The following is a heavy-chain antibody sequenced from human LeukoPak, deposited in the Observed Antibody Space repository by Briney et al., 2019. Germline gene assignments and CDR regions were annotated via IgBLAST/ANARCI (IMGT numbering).Heavy chain of an antibody. CDR3: ARGRVNRRRGVTFGGVIVNFDY. D-gene: IGHD3-16*02. J-gene: IGHJ4*02. CDR2: MNPNSVNT. V-gene: IGHV1-8*01. Sequence: ASVKVSCKASGYTFTSYDINWVRQATGQGLEWMGWMNPNSVNTGYAQKFQGRVTMTRNTSISTAYMELSSLRSEDTAVYYCARGRVNRRRGVTFGGVIVNFDYWGQGTLVTVSS. CDR1: GYTFTSYD.